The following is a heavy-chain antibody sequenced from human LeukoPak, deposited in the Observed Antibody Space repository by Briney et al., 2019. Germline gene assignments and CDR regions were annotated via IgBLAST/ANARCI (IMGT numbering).Heavy chain of an antibody. CDR2: ISSRGSTI. D-gene: IGHD4-17*01. V-gene: IGHV3-11*04. J-gene: IGHJ6*03. CDR1: GFTFSDYY. CDR3: ARGNNDYGDNGKIRFGYMDV. Sequence: PGGSLRLSCAASGFTFSDYYMTWIRQAPGKGLEWVSYISSRGSTILYADSVKGGFTISRDNAKNTLYLQMNSLRAEDTAVYYCARGNNDYGDNGKIRFGYMDVWGKGTTVTVSS.